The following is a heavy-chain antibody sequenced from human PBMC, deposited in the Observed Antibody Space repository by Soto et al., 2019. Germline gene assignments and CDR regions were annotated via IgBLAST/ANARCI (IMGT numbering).Heavy chain of an antibody. CDR3: ARDPSRDYYDSSGYYF. CDR2: IIPIFGTA. D-gene: IGHD3-22*01. CDR1: GGTFSIYA. J-gene: IGHJ4*02. Sequence: SVKVSCKDSGGTFSIYAISWVVQSPVQGLEWMGGIIPIFGTANYAQKFQGRVTITADESTSTAYMELSSLRSEDTAVYYCARDPSRDYYDSSGYYFWGQGTLVTVSS. V-gene: IGHV1-69*13.